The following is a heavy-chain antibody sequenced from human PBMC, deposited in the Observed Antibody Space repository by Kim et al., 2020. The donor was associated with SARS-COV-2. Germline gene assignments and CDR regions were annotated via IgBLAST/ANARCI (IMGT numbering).Heavy chain of an antibody. V-gene: IGHV3-49*04. Sequence: GGSLRLSCTASGFTFGDYAMSWVRQAPGKGLEWVGFIRSKAYDRTTEYAEYVKCRFTISRDDSKSIAYLQRNSPKTEDTAVYYCTRRRDIAARYFDYWGQGTLVTVSS. D-gene: IGHD6-6*01. CDR2: IRSKAYDRTT. CDR1: GFTFGDYA. CDR3: TRRRDIAARYFDY. J-gene: IGHJ4*02.